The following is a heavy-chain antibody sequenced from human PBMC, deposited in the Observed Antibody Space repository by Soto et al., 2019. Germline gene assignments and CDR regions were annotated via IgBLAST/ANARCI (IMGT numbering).Heavy chain of an antibody. J-gene: IGHJ4*02. CDR1: GGSISSYY. CDR2: IYYSGST. D-gene: IGHD4-17*01. CDR3: ARRYGDYFDY. V-gene: IGHV4-59*08. Sequence: SETLSLTCTVSGGSISSYYWSWIRQPPGKGLEWIGYIYYSGSTNHNPSLKSRVTISVDTSKNQFSLKLSSVTAADTAVYYCARRYGDYFDYWGQGTLVTVSS.